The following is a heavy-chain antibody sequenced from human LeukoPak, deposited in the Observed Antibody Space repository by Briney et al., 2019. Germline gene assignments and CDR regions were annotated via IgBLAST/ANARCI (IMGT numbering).Heavy chain of an antibody. Sequence: SETLTLTCTVSGVSFSSYYRRWVRQPPGKGLEWMGDIYYSGSTNYHPSLKSRVTISVDTSKNQFSLKLSSVTAADTAVYYCASRIAVDGYCDYWGQGTLVTVSS. CDR2: IYYSGST. V-gene: IGHV4-59*01. CDR1: GVSFSSYY. D-gene: IGHD6-19*01. J-gene: IGHJ4*02. CDR3: ASRIAVDGYCDY.